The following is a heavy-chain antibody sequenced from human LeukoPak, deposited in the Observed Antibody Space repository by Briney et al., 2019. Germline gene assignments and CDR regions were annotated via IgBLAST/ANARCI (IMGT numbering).Heavy chain of an antibody. J-gene: IGHJ4*02. V-gene: IGHV3-7*01. D-gene: IGHD2-21*01. CDR2: IKQDGSEK. Sequence: GGSLRLSCAASGFTFSSYWMSWVRQAPGEGVEWVANIKQDGSEKYYVDSVKGRFTISRDNAKNSLYLQMNSLRAEDTAVYYCARAYCGGDCFDYWGQGTLVTVSS. CDR1: GFTFSSYW. CDR3: ARAYCGGDCFDY.